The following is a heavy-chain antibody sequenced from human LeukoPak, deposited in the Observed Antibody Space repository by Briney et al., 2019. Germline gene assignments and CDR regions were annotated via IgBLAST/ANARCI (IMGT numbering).Heavy chain of an antibody. J-gene: IGHJ4*02. V-gene: IGHV1-69*10. CDR3: ARDLAIGDSYFDY. Sequence: SVKVSCKASGYSFTMYAMNWVRQAPGQGLEWMGWIIPILGIANYAQKFQGRVTITADKSTSTAYMELSSLRSEDTAVYYCARDLAIGDSYFDYWGQGTLVTVSS. D-gene: IGHD4-17*01. CDR2: IIPILGIA. CDR1: GYSFTMYA.